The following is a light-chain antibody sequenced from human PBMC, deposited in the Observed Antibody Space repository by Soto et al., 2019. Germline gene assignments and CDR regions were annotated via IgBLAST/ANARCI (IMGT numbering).Light chain of an antibody. Sequence: QSALTQPASVSGSPGQSITISCTGTSSDVGGFLYVSWFQQHPGKAPKLMIYAVSNRPSGISNLFSGSKSGNTASLTISGLQAEDEADYYCSSYSSSSTLVVFGGGTKVTVL. V-gene: IGLV2-14*01. CDR1: SSDVGGFLY. CDR3: SSYSSSSTLVV. J-gene: IGLJ2*01. CDR2: AVS.